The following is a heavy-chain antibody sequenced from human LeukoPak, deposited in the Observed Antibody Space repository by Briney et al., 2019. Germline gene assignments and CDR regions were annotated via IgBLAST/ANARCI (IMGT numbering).Heavy chain of an antibody. V-gene: IGHV3-7*03. CDR2: INPDGNKK. Sequence: GGSLRLSCAVSGLTFSSSWMDWVRQAPGKGLEWVASINPDGNKKYSADSVKGRFTISRDNSKNTLYLQMNSLRAEDTAVYYCAGGSPGSYWGQGTLVTVSS. CDR3: AGGSPGSY. CDR1: GLTFSSSW. D-gene: IGHD3-10*01. J-gene: IGHJ4*02.